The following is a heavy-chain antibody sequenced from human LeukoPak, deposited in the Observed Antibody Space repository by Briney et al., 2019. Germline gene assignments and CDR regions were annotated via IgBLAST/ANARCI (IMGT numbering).Heavy chain of an antibody. J-gene: IGHJ4*02. CDR3: TRDQMNY. CDR1: EFTVSRNY. D-gene: IGHD5-24*01. V-gene: IGHV3-53*01. CDR2: IFSNGDT. Sequence: PGGSLRLSCTASEFTVSRNYVLWVRQAPGKGLEWVSLIFSNGDTHYADSVKGRFTISRDTSKNTVPLQMNSLRVEDTAMYYCTRDQMNYWGQGTLVTVSS.